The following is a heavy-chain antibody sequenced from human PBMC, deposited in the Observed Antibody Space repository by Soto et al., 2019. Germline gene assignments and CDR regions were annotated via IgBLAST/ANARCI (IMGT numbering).Heavy chain of an antibody. CDR3: ATTPIAAVAKGYYFDY. J-gene: IGHJ4*02. CDR2: FDPEDGET. Sequence: GASVKGSCKVSGYTLTELSMHWVRQAPGKGLEWMGGFDPEDGETIYAQKFQGRVTMTEDTSTDTAYMELSSLRSEDTAVYYCATTPIAAVAKGYYFDYWGQGTLVTVSS. D-gene: IGHD6-13*01. V-gene: IGHV1-24*01. CDR1: GYTLTELS.